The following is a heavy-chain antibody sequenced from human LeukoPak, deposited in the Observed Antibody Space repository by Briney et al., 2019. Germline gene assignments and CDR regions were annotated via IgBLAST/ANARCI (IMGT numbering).Heavy chain of an antibody. D-gene: IGHD3-22*01. V-gene: IGHV4-59*01. CDR1: GGSINSYY. CDR2: IYYSGST. CDR3: ARETSSGSGYYFDY. J-gene: IGHJ4*02. Sequence: SETLSLTCTASGGSINSYYWGWIRQPPEKGLEWIGYIYYSGSTTYNPSLKSRVTISVDTSKNQFSLKLSSVTAADTAVYYCARETSSGSGYYFDYWGQGTLVTVSS.